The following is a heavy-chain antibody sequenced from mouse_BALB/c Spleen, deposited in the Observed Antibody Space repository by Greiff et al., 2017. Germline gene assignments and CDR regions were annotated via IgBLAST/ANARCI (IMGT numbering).Heavy chain of an antibody. CDR1: GFTFSSFG. D-gene: IGHD2-4*01. Sequence: VQLKQSGGGLVQPGGSRKLSCAASGFTFSSFGMHWVRQAPEKGLEWVAYISSGSSTIYYADTVKGRFTISRDNPKNTLYLQMSSLKSEDTAMYYCARREFYYDYDGGFAYWGQGTLVTVSA. CDR2: ISSGSSTI. J-gene: IGHJ3*01. V-gene: IGHV5-17*02. CDR3: ARREFYYDYDGGFAY.